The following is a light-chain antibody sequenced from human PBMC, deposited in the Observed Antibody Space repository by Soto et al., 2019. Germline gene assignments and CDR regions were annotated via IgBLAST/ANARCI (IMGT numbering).Light chain of an antibody. V-gene: IGKV3-20*01. CDR1: QSVSSSY. Sequence: EIVLTQSPGTLSLSPGERATLSCRASQSVSSSYLAWYQQKPGQAPRLLIYGASSRATGIPDRFSGSGSGTDFPLTISRLEPEDFAVYYCQQYGSSPNTFGPGTKAEIK. J-gene: IGKJ1*01. CDR3: QQYGSSPNT. CDR2: GAS.